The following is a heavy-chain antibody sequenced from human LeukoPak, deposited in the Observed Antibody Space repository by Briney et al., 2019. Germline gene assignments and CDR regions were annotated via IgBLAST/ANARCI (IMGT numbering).Heavy chain of an antibody. Sequence: SETPSLTCTVSGGSISSYYWSWIRQPPGKGLEWIGYIYYSGSTNYNPSLKSRVTISVDTSKNQFSLKLSSVTAADTAVYYCARAYDSSGCYYVDAFDIWGQGTMVTVSS. CDR3: ARAYDSSGCYYVDAFDI. J-gene: IGHJ3*02. D-gene: IGHD3-22*01. CDR2: IYYSGST. V-gene: IGHV4-59*01. CDR1: GGSISSYY.